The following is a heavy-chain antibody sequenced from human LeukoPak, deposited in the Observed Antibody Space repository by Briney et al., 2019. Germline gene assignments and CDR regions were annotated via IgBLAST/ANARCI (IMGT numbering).Heavy chain of an antibody. CDR2: IKQDGSEI. Sequence: GGSLRLSCVVSGFTFSSFWMHWVRQAPGKGLEWVANIKQDGSEIYYVDSVKGRFTISRGDAKNSLYLQMNSLRAEDTAVYYCAGGFGFLFEHWGQGTLVAVSS. V-gene: IGHV3-7*05. J-gene: IGHJ4*02. CDR3: AGGFGFLFEH. D-gene: IGHD3-3*01. CDR1: GFTFSSFW.